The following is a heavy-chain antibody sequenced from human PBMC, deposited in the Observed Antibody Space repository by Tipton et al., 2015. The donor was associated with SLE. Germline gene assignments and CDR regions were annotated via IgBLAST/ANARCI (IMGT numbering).Heavy chain of an antibody. CDR2: ITSTTGYT. D-gene: IGHD2-15*01. V-gene: IGHV3-11*06. CDR3: ARVHWPEAALEY. Sequence: SLRLSCAASGFTFSDYYMTWIRQAPGKGLEWVSYITSTTGYTNYADSVKGRFTISRDNAKSSLYLQMSSLRAEDTAVYYCARVHWPEAALEYWGQGTLVTVSS. J-gene: IGHJ4*02. CDR1: GFTFSDYY.